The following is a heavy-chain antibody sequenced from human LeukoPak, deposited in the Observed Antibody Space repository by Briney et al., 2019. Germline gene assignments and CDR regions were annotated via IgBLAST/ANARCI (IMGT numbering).Heavy chain of an antibody. CDR3: ARDVVGVSFFDY. J-gene: IGHJ4*02. Sequence: PGGSLRLSCGASGFTFSSYEMNWVRQAPGKGLEWVSYISSSGSTIYYADSVKGRFTISRDNAKNSLYLQMNSLRAEDTAVYYCARDVVGVSFFDYWGQGTLVTVSS. D-gene: IGHD2-2*01. CDR1: GFTFSSYE. CDR2: ISSSGSTI. V-gene: IGHV3-48*03.